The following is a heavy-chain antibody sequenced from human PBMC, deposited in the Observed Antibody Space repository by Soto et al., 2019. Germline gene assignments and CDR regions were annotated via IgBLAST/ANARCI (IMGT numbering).Heavy chain of an antibody. CDR3: ARDTSSRGYYYYYGMDV. Sequence: ASVKVSCKASGGTLSSYAISWVRQAPGQGLEWMGGIIPIFGTANYAQKFQGRVTITADESTSTAYMELSSLRSEDTAVYYCARDTSSRGYYYYYGMDVWGQGTTVTVSS. CDR1: GGTLSSYA. D-gene: IGHD2-2*01. J-gene: IGHJ6*02. CDR2: IIPIFGTA. V-gene: IGHV1-69*13.